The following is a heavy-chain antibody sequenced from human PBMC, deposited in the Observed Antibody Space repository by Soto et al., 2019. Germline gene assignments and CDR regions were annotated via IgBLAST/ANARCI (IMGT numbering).Heavy chain of an antibody. CDR3: ASGPGWEPGLSTFYAMGV. Sequence: QVQLVESGGDLVEPGGSLRLSCAGSGFTFSDYYMSWIRQAPGKGLEGVSYISNSGSTKLYADSVTGRFTISRDNAKNSLHLQMNSLRVDDTAVYFCASGPGWEPGLSTFYAMGVGGQGTTVPVSS. CDR1: GFTFSDYY. D-gene: IGHD1-26*01. CDR2: ISNSGSTK. V-gene: IGHV3-11*01. J-gene: IGHJ6*02.